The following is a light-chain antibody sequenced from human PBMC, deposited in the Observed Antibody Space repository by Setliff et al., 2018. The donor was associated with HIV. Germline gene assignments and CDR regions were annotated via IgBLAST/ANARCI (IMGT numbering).Light chain of an antibody. V-gene: IGLV2-14*03. J-gene: IGLJ1*01. CDR1: SSDVGGYNS. CDR2: DVT. CDR3: SSYTSNNSGV. Sequence: QSVLTQPASVSGSPGQSITISCTGTSSDVGGYNSVSWYQQHPGKAPKLMIYDVTNRPSGVSNRFSGSNSGNTASLTISGLQAEDEADYYCSSYTSNNSGVFGTGTKATVL.